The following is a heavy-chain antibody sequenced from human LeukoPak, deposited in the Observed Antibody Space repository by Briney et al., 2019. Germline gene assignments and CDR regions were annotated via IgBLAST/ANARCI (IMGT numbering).Heavy chain of an antibody. J-gene: IGHJ3*02. CDR1: GGTFSSYA. CDR2: IIPIFGTA. D-gene: IGHD2-15*01. CDR3: ALSGGSFFGAFDI. Sequence: SVKVSCKASGGTFSSYAISWVRQAPGQGLEWMGGIIPIFGTANYAQKFQGRVTITADESTSTAYMELSSLRSEETAVYYCALSGGSFFGAFDIGDQGKMVTFFS. V-gene: IGHV1-69*01.